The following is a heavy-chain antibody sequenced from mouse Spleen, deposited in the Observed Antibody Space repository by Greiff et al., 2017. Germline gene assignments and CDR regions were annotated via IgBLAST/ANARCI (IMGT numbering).Heavy chain of an antibody. CDR1: GLTFSSYY. J-gene: IGHJ2*01. CDR3: ARDGVTTYYFDY. Sequence: EVKVVESGGGLVKLGGSRKLSCAASGLTFSSYYMSWVRQTPEKRLEWVATISSGGGSTYYPDSVKGRFTISRDNAKNTLYLQMSSLNSEDTAVYYCARDGVTTYYFDYWGQGTTLTVSS. D-gene: IGHD2-2*01. CDR2: ISSGGGST. V-gene: IGHV5-6-4*01.